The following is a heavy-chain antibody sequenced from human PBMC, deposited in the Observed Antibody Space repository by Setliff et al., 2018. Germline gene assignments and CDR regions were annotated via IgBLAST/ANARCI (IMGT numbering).Heavy chain of an antibody. J-gene: IGHJ4*02. V-gene: IGHV4-39*07. D-gene: IGHD3-3*01. CDR3: ARRETYYNFWSGYYAY. CDR1: GGSISSSSYY. Sequence: TLSLTCTVSGGSISSSSYYWGWVRQPPGKGLEWIGSIYYSGSTYYNPSLKSRVTISVDTSKNQFSLKLSSVTAADTAVYYCARRETYYNFWSGYYAYWGQGTLVTVSS. CDR2: IYYSGST.